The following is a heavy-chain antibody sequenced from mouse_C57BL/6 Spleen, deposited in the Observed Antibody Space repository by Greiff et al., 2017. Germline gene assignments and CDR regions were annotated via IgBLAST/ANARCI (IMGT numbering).Heavy chain of an antibody. Sequence: QVQLQQSGAELVRPGASVKLSCKASGYTFTDYYIHWVKQRPGQGLEWIARIYPGSGNTYYNEKFKGKATLTAEQSSSTAYMQLSSLTSEDAAVYFCARGAAQDRYAMDYWGQGTSVTVSS. CDR1: GYTFTDYY. CDR2: IYPGSGNT. J-gene: IGHJ4*01. CDR3: ARGAAQDRYAMDY. V-gene: IGHV1-76*01. D-gene: IGHD3-2*02.